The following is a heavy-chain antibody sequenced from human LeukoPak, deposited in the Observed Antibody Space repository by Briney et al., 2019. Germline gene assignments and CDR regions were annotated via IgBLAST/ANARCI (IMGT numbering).Heavy chain of an antibody. CDR2: IGADGSRP. J-gene: IGHJ4*02. Sequence: GGSLTLSRAASGFSLGEYAMHWVRQLPGKGLAWVSLIGADGSRPDYAASVKGRFTISRDNTKDSLYLEMNSLKTEDTALYYCAKVWGRSGWFYFDYWGQGTLVTVSS. D-gene: IGHD6-19*01. V-gene: IGHV3-43*02. CDR3: AKVWGRSGWFYFDY. CDR1: GFSLGEYA.